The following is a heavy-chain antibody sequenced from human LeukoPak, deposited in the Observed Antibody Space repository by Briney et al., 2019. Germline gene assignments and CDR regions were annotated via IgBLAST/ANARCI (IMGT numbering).Heavy chain of an antibody. Sequence: PSETLSLTCAVSGYSISSGYYWGWIRPPPGRGLEGFGSIYHSGSTYYNPSLKSRVTISVDTSKNQFSLKLSSVTAADTAVYYCARVLYSSGWDGDYYYYMDVWGKGTTVTVSS. CDR1: GYSISSGYY. D-gene: IGHD6-19*01. J-gene: IGHJ6*03. V-gene: IGHV4-38-2*01. CDR2: IYHSGST. CDR3: ARVLYSSGWDGDYYYYMDV.